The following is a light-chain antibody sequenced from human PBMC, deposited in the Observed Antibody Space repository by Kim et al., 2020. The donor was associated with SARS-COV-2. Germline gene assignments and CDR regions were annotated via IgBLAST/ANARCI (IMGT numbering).Light chain of an antibody. V-gene: IGLV6-57*03. Sequence: VTISCTRSSGSIASNYGQWYQQRPGSAPTTMIYENDRRPSGVPDRFSGSIDSSSNSASLTISGLKTEDEADYSCQSFDSSTHSWVFGGGTQLTVL. CDR3: QSFDSSTHSWV. CDR1: SGSIASNY. J-gene: IGLJ3*02. CDR2: END.